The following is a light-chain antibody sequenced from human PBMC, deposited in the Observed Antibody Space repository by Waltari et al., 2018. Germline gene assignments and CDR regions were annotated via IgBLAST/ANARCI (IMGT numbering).Light chain of an antibody. CDR2: WAS. J-gene: IGKJ2*01. V-gene: IGKV4-1*01. Sequence: DIVMTQSPDSLAVSLGERATIHCKSSQTVLYSDNNNYLGWYQQRPGQPPKLLISWASTRESGVPYRFSGSGSGTDFTLTINSLQAEDVAVYYCQKYYTTPVTFGQGTKLEIK. CDR3: QKYYTTPVT. CDR1: QTVLYSDNNNY.